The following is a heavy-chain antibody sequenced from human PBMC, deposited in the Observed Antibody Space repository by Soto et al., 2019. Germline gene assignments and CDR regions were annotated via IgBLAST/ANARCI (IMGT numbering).Heavy chain of an antibody. CDR1: GVTFISYA. CDR2: IIPIFGTA. J-gene: IGHJ6*02. CDR3: ARATPPYGDSPRDYYYYGMDV. V-gene: IGHV1-69*01. Sequence: GSAVKVSFKSSGVTFISYAISWVLQAPGQGLEWMGGIIPIFGTANYAQKFQGRVTITADESTSTAYMELSSLRSEDTAVYYCARATPPYGDSPRDYYYYGMDVWGQGTTVTVSS. D-gene: IGHD4-17*01.